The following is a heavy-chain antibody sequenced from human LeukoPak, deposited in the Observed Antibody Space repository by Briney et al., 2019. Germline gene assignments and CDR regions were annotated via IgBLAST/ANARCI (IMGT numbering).Heavy chain of an antibody. Sequence: PSETLSLTCTVSDDSFSSNSYYWACIRQPPGKGLECIGGIRYSGSTYFNPSLKSRVTISIDTSKNQISLNLISVTAADTAIYYCARRRTDLNWYDPWGQGTLVTVSS. J-gene: IGHJ5*02. CDR3: ARRRTDLNWYDP. CDR1: DDSFSSNSYY. V-gene: IGHV4-39*07. CDR2: IRYSGST.